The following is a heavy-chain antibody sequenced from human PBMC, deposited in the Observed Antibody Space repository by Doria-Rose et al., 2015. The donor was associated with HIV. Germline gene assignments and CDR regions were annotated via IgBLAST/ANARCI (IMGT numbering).Heavy chain of an antibody. CDR2: IFSDDER. J-gene: IGHJ4*02. CDR1: GVSLSSPGMG. D-gene: IGHD6-13*01. Sequence: QEPRPVLVKPTETLTLTCTVFGVSLSSPGMGVSWIRQPPGKALEWLANIFSDDERSYNTSLKSRLTISRGTSKSQVVLTMTDMDPVDTATYYCARIKSSRWYHKYYFDFWGQGTLVIVSA. V-gene: IGHV2-26*01. CDR3: ARIKSSRWYHKYYFDF.